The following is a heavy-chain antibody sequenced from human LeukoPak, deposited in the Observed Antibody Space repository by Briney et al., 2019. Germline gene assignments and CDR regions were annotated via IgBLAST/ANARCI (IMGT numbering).Heavy chain of an antibody. D-gene: IGHD3-10*01. CDR3: ARHYGP. CDR1: GGSISSYY. CDR2: IYYSGST. J-gene: IGHJ5*02. Sequence: SETLSLTCTVSGGSISSYYSSWIRQPPGKGLEWIGYIYYSGSTYYNPSLKSRVTISVDTSKNQFSLKLNSVTAADTAVYYCARHYGPWGQGTLVTVSS. V-gene: IGHV4-59*08.